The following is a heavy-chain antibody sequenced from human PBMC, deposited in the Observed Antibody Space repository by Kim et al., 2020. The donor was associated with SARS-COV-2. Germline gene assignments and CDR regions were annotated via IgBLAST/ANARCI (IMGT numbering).Heavy chain of an antibody. CDR2: IYYSGST. CDR1: GGSISSSSYY. D-gene: IGHD1-26*01. Sequence: SETLSLTCTVSGGSISSSSYYWGWIRQPPGKGLEWIGSIYYSGSTYYNPSLKSRVTISVDTSKNQFSLKLSSVTAADTAVYYCARHSYVGSGIDYWGQGTLVTVSS. J-gene: IGHJ4*02. CDR3: ARHSYVGSGIDY. V-gene: IGHV4-39*01.